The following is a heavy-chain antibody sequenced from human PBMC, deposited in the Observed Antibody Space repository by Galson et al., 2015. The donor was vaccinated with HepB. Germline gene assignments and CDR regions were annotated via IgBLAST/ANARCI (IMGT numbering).Heavy chain of an antibody. Sequence: PLRLACADSGFTIRSDWMSCAPQAPGKGLEWVGNIKQDGSEKYYVDSVKGRFTISRDNAKNSLYLQMNSLRAEDTAVYYCARPGSTWGQGTLVTVSS. CDR2: IKQDGSEK. D-gene: IGHD3-10*01. CDR3: ARPGST. V-gene: IGHV3-7*01. J-gene: IGHJ4*02. CDR1: GFTIRSDW.